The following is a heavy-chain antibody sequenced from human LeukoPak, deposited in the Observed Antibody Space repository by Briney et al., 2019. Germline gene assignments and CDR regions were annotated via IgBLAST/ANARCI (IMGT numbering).Heavy chain of an antibody. Sequence: GGSLRLSCAASRFTFSSYSMNWVRQAPGKGLEWVSYISSSSSTIYYADSVKGRFTISRDNAKNSLYLQMNSLRAEDTAVYYCARGARKYYDSSGYYYWGQGTLVTVSS. D-gene: IGHD3-22*01. CDR3: ARGARKYYDSSGYYY. V-gene: IGHV3-48*04. CDR2: ISSSSSTI. J-gene: IGHJ4*02. CDR1: RFTFSSYS.